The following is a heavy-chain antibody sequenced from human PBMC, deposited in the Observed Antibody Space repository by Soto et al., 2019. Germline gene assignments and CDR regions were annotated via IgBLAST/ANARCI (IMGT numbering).Heavy chain of an antibody. Sequence: PGGSLRLSCAASGFTFSSYGMHWVRQAPGKGLEWVAVISYDGSNKYYADSVKGRFTISRDNSKNTLYLQMNSLRAEDTAVYYCAKDLGELLYYYYYGMDVWGQGTTVTVSS. CDR2: ISYDGSNK. V-gene: IGHV3-30*18. CDR1: GFTFSSYG. D-gene: IGHD1-26*01. CDR3: AKDLGELLYYYYYGMDV. J-gene: IGHJ6*02.